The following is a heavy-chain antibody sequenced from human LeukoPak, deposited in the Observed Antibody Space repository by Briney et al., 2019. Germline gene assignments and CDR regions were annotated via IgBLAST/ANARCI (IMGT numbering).Heavy chain of an antibody. Sequence: GGSLRLSCAASGFTFSSYGMHWVRQAPGKGLEWVAFIRYDGSNKYYADSVKGRFTISRDNSKNTLYLQMNSLRAEDTAVYYCARVAVSGPTGWFDSWGQGTLVIVSS. CDR3: ARVAVSGPTGWFDS. D-gene: IGHD2-8*02. CDR1: GFTFSSYG. V-gene: IGHV3-30*02. CDR2: IRYDGSNK. J-gene: IGHJ5*01.